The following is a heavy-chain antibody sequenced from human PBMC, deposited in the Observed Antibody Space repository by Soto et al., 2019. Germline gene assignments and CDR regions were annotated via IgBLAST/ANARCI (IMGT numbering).Heavy chain of an antibody. J-gene: IGHJ6*04. D-gene: IGHD2-15*01. CDR3: ARDDVLCDGGRCYGVPLAV. CDR1: EFTVSSKY. Sequence: AVSLRLFCAASEFTVSSKYMSWVRQAPGKGLEWVSLIQSGGPTYYADSVKGRFTISRDTSENTVHLQMDSLRAEDTAVYYCARDDVLCDGGRCYGVPLAVWGKGTTVTVSS. V-gene: IGHV3-66*01. CDR2: IQSGGPT.